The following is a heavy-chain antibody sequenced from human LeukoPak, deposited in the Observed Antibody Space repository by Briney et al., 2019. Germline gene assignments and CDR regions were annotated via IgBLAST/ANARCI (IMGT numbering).Heavy chain of an antibody. Sequence: ASVKVSCKASGYTFTNYGISWVRQAPGQGLEWMGWISGYNGNTRYAQKLQGRVTMTTDTSTRTAYMDLRSLRSDDTAVYYCARASDDILTGYPGELDYWGQGTLVTVSS. J-gene: IGHJ4*02. CDR2: ISGYNGNT. D-gene: IGHD3-9*01. CDR1: GYTFTNYG. V-gene: IGHV1-18*04. CDR3: ARASDDILTGYPGELDY.